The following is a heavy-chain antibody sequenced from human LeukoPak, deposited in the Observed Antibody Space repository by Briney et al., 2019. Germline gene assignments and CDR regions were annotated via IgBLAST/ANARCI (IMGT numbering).Heavy chain of an antibody. CDR2: IFHTGST. CDR1: GYSISRGYY. D-gene: IGHD6-19*01. J-gene: IGHJ4*02. CDR3: ARGLEGYSAGWSRFFEY. Sequence: SETLTLTCGVSGYSISRGYYWGWIRQPPGNGLEWIGNIFHTGSTYYNPSLRSRVTISVDTSKNQFFLKLTSVTAADTAVYYCARGLEGYSAGWSRFFEYWGQGTLATVSS. V-gene: IGHV4-38-2*01.